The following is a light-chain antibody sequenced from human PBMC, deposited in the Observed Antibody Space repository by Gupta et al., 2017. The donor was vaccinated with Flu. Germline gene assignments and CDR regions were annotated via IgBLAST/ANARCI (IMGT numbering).Light chain of an antibody. CDR3: SSYTVTTPPVV. CDR1: SSDVGGYNS. CDR2: DGI. Sequence: ITISFTGSSSDVGGYNSVSWYQQHPGKAPKLIIYDGINRPSGVSHRFSGSKSGNTASLTISGLQAEDEAEYYCSSYTVTTPPVVFGGGTKLTVL. V-gene: IGLV2-14*03. J-gene: IGLJ2*01.